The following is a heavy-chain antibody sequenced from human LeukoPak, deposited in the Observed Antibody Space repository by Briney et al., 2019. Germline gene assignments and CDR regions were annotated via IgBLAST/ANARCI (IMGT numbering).Heavy chain of an antibody. CDR2: ISSSSSYI. V-gene: IGHV3-21*01. J-gene: IGHJ4*02. D-gene: IGHD3-22*01. Sequence: KTGGSLRLSCAASGFTFSSYSMNWVRQAPGKGLEWVSSISSSSSYIYYADSVKGRFTISRDNAKNSLYLQMNSLRAEDTAVYYCAREYYYDSSGYYPFDYWGQGTLVTVSS. CDR1: GFTFSSYS. CDR3: AREYYYDSSGYYPFDY.